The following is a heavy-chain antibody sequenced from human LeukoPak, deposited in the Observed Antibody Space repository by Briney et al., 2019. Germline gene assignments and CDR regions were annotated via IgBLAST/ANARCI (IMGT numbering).Heavy chain of an antibody. J-gene: IGHJ4*02. CDR3: TKVDSRSSIDY. CDR2: ITDSGGST. D-gene: IGHD6-6*01. CDR1: GFTFSSYA. V-gene: IGHV3-23*01. Sequence: GGSLRLSCAASGFTFSSYAMSWVRQAPGKGLEWVSGITDSGGSTYYADSVKGRFTISRDNSKNTLNLQMNSLRAEDTAVYYCTKVDSRSSIDYWGQGTLVTVSS.